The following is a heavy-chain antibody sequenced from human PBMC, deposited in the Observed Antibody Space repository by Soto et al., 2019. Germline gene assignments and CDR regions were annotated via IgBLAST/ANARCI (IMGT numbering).Heavy chain of an antibody. Sequence: ASVKVSCKASGYTFTSYYMHWVRQAPGQGLEWMGIINPSGSSTSYAKKFQGRVKMTRDTSTSTVYMVLSSLSFFDTAVYYCARPGYSSGWTFDYWGQGTLVTVSS. V-gene: IGHV1-46*01. CDR1: GYTFTSYY. J-gene: IGHJ4*02. CDR2: INPSGSST. CDR3: ARPGYSSGWTFDY. D-gene: IGHD6-19*01.